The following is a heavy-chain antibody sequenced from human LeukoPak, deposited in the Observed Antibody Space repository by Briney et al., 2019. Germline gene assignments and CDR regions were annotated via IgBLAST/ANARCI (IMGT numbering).Heavy chain of an antibody. D-gene: IGHD3-22*01. CDR2: ITNDGSST. J-gene: IGHJ4*02. V-gene: IGHV3-74*01. CDR1: GLTFSSHW. Sequence: GGSLRLSCAASGLTFSSHWMHWVRQAPGKGLVWVSRITNDGSSTTYADSVKGRFTISRDNSKNTLYLQMNSLRAEDTAVYYCASLGVVVITRDYWGQGTLVTVSS. CDR3: ASLGVVVITRDY.